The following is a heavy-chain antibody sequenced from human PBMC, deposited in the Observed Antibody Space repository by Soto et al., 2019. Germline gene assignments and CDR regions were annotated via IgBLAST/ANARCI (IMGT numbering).Heavy chain of an antibody. CDR3: AADYFSVATIFGVVENGMDV. D-gene: IGHD3-3*01. J-gene: IGHJ6*02. Sequence: SVKVSCKASGVTFTSSTISWVRQAPGQGLEWIGRIVAVSGKTNYAQKFQERVTITRDKSTSTAYMELSSLRSEDTAVYYCAADYFSVATIFGVVENGMDVWGQGTTVTVSS. CDR1: GVTFTSST. CDR2: IVAVSGKT. V-gene: IGHV1-58*02.